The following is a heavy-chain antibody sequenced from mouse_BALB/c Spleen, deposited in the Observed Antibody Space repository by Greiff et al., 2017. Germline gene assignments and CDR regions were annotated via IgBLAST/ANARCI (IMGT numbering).Heavy chain of an antibody. CDR1: GFNIKDTY. J-gene: IGHJ2*01. V-gene: IGHV14-3*02. D-gene: IGHD4-1*01. CDR2: IDPANGNT. Sequence: EVQLQESGAELVKPGASVKLSCTASGFNIKDTYMHWVKQRPEQGLEWIGRIDPANGNTKYDPKFQGKATITADTSSNTAYLQLSSLTSEDTAVYYCASLAIWDIDYWGQGTTLTVSS. CDR3: ASLAIWDIDY.